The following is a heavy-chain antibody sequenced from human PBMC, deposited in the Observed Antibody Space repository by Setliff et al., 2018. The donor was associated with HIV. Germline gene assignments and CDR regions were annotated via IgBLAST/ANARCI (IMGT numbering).Heavy chain of an antibody. J-gene: IGHJ6*03. CDR2: ILPVSGAA. CDR1: GDTFNNYA. Sequence: GASVKVSCKASGDTFNNYAIGWVRQAPGQGLEWMGGILPVSGAASYAQKFQGRVTITADESTATFYMEMSTLRSEDTAVYYCVNLPFFYYYYMDVWGEGTPVTVSS. V-gene: IGHV1-69*13. CDR3: VNLPFFYYYYMDV.